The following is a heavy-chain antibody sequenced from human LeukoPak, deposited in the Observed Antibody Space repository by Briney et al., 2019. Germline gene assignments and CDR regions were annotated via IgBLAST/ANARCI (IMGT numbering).Heavy chain of an antibody. CDR1: GGSISSGSYY. V-gene: IGHV4-61*02. Sequence: PSETLSLTCTVSGGSISSGSYYWSWIRQPAGKGLEWIGRIYTSGSTNYNPSLKSRVTMLVDTSKNQFSLKLSSVTAADTAVYYCAKADRPPLSYCSSTSCYGRFDPWGQGTLVTVSS. J-gene: IGHJ5*02. CDR3: AKADRPPLSYCSSTSCYGRFDP. D-gene: IGHD2-2*01. CDR2: IYTSGST.